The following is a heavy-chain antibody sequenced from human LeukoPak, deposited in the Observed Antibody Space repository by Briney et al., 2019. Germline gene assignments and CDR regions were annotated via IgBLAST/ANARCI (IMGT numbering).Heavy chain of an antibody. V-gene: IGHV4-59*01. CDR2: FHSSGGT. D-gene: IGHD4/OR15-4a*01. J-gene: IGHJ5*02. CDR3: ARRAEMTLDGLENWFDA. CDR1: GASMSRYY. Sequence: SETLSLTCSASGASMSRYYWNWIRQPPGKGLEWIGFFHSSGGTIYNPSLENRVTISIDTTRNQFSLKLTSVTPADTAVYFCARRAEMTLDGLENWFDAWGQGTLVSVSS.